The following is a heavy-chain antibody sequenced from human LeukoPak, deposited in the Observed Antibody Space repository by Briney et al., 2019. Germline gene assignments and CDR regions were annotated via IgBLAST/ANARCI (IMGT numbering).Heavy chain of an antibody. CDR2: ISSSSSTI. V-gene: IGHV3-48*04. CDR1: GFTFSSYS. D-gene: IGHD3-3*01. CDR3: AREGPLYYDFWSGINWFDP. Sequence: PGGSLRLSCAASGFTFSSYSMNWVRQAPGKGLEWVSYISSSSSTIYYADSVKGRFTISGDNAKNSLYLQMNSLRAEDTAVYYCAREGPLYYDFWSGINWFDPWGQGTLVTVSS. J-gene: IGHJ5*02.